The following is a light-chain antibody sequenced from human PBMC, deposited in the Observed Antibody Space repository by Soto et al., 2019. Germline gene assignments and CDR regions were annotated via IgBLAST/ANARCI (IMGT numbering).Light chain of an antibody. Sequence: IQMTQSPSTLSASTGDRVTITFLASQGISSYFAWYQQKPGKAPKLLIYAASTLQSGVPSRFSGSGSGTDFTLTISCLQSEDFATYYCQQYYSYPRTFGQGTKVE. J-gene: IGKJ1*01. V-gene: IGKV1-8*01. CDR1: QGISSY. CDR2: AAS. CDR3: QQYYSYPRT.